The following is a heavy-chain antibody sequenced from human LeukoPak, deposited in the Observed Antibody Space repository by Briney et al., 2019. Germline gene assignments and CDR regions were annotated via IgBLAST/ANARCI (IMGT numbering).Heavy chain of an antibody. CDR1: GFTFSSYG. Sequence: GGSLRLSCAASGFTFSSYGMHWVRQAPGKGLERVAVISYDGSNKYYADSVKGRFTISRDNSKNTLYLQMNSLRAEDTAVYYCAREISRFGIWGQGTLVTVSS. CDR3: AREISRFGI. D-gene: IGHD3-16*01. CDR2: ISYDGSNK. J-gene: IGHJ4*02. V-gene: IGHV3-30*03.